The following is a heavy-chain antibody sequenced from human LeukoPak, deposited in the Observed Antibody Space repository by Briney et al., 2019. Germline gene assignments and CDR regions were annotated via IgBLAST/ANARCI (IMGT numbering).Heavy chain of an antibody. CDR1: GYTFIVYH. D-gene: IGHD3-10*01. Sequence: ASVKVSCKASGYTFIVYHMHWVRQAPGQGLEWMGWINPNSGGTNYAQKFQGRVTMTRDTSISTAYMELSRLRSDDTAVYYCARITMVRGVILDYWGQGTLVTVSS. J-gene: IGHJ4*02. CDR2: INPNSGGT. CDR3: ARITMVRGVILDY. V-gene: IGHV1-2*02.